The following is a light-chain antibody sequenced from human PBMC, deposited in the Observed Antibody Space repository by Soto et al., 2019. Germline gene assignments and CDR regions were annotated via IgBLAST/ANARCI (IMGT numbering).Light chain of an antibody. V-gene: IGKV1-8*01. Sequence: AIRMTQSPSSFSASTGDRVTITCRASQGISSYLAWYQQKPGEAPKLLIYAASTLQSGVPSRFSGSGSGTDFTLTISCLQSEDFATYYCQQYYSYPRTFGQGTTGDIK. CDR2: AAS. CDR1: QGISSY. CDR3: QQYYSYPRT. J-gene: IGKJ1*01.